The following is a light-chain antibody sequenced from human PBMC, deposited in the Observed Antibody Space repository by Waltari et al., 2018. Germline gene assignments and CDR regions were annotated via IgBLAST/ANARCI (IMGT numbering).Light chain of an antibody. Sequence: EIVLTQSPGTLSLSPAERATLSCRASQSVSSSYLAWYQQKPGQAPRLLIYGASSRATGIPDRFSGSGSGTDFTLTISRLEPEDFAVYYCQQYGSSLRTFGQGTKVEIK. V-gene: IGKV3-20*01. CDR2: GAS. J-gene: IGKJ1*01. CDR1: QSVSSSY. CDR3: QQYGSSLRT.